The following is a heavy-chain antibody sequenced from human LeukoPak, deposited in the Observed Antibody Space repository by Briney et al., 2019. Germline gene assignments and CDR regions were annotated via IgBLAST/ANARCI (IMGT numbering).Heavy chain of an antibody. Sequence: SETLSLTCAVYGGSFSGYCWSWIRQPPGKGLEWIGEINHSGSTNYNPSLKSRVTISVDTSKNQFSLKLSSVTAADTAVYYCARGGGLGLRYWGQGTLVTVSS. D-gene: IGHD3-16*01. V-gene: IGHV4-34*01. J-gene: IGHJ4*02. CDR2: INHSGST. CDR1: GGSFSGYC. CDR3: ARGGGLGLRY.